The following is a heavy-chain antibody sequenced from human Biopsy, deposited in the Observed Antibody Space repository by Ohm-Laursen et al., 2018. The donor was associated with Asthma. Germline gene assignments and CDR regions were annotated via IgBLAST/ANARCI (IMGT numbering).Heavy chain of an antibody. D-gene: IGHD4-17*01. CDR1: GYSLTDLS. Sequence: ASVKVSCKISGYSLTDLSMHWVRQAPGQGLEWMGGHDHEEGGTVNARRFRGRVTMTEDTSTDTAYMELSSLSSDGTAVYYCASDFPKDYVRYNFQFWGQGTLVTVSS. CDR3: ASDFPKDYVRYNFQF. V-gene: IGHV1-24*01. CDR2: HDHEEGGT. J-gene: IGHJ4*02.